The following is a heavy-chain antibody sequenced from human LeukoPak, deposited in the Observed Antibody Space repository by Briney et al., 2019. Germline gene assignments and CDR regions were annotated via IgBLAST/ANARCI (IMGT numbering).Heavy chain of an antibody. D-gene: IGHD3-22*01. CDR3: AKDRGRYYDSSGYYWGYYFDS. V-gene: IGHV3-23*01. CDR2: ISGSGGST. J-gene: IGHJ4*02. CDR1: GFTFSNYA. Sequence: PGGSLRLSCAASGFTFSNYAVNWVRQAPGKGLEWVSAISGSGGSTYYADSVKGRFTIPRDNSKNTLYLQMSSLRAEDTAVYYCAKDRGRYYDSSGYYWGYYFDSWGQGILVTVST.